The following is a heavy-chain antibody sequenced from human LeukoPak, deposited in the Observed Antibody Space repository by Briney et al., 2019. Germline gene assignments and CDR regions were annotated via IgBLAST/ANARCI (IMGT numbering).Heavy chain of an antibody. D-gene: IGHD6-6*01. V-gene: IGHV4-61*02. Sequence: SETLSLTCTVSGGSISSGSYYWSWIRQPAGKGLEWIGRIYTSGSTNYNPSLKSRVTMSVDTSKNQFSLKLSSVTAADTAVYYCARYGPSIAARPPFDYWGQGTLVTVSS. CDR3: ARYGPSIAARPPFDY. CDR1: GGSISSGSYY. CDR2: IYTSGST. J-gene: IGHJ4*02.